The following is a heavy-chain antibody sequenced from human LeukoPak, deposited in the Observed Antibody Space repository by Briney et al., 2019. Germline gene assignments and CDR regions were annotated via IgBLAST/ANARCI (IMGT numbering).Heavy chain of an antibody. CDR2: IYYSGST. D-gene: IGHD2-15*01. J-gene: IGHJ4*02. V-gene: IGHV4-59*07. Sequence: SYTLSLTCTVSGGSISSYYWSWIRQPPGKGLEWIGYIYYSGSTNYNPSLKSRVTISVDTSKNQFSLKLSSVTAADTAVYYCARVSAATIDYWGQGTLVTVSS. CDR3: ARVSAATIDY. CDR1: GGSISSYY.